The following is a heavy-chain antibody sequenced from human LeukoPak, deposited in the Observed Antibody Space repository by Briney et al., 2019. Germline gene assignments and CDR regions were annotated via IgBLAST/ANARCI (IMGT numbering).Heavy chain of an antibody. J-gene: IGHJ4*02. CDR3: ARLDPHCSSTSCYIDY. CDR2: IYYSGST. CDR1: GGSISSGGYY. V-gene: IGHV4-31*03. Sequence: SETLSLTCTVSGGSISSGGYYWSWIRQHPGKGLEWIGYIYYSGSTYYNPSLKSRVTISVDTSKNQFSLKLSSVTAADTAVYYCARLDPHCSSTSCYIDYWGQGTLVTVSS. D-gene: IGHD2-2*02.